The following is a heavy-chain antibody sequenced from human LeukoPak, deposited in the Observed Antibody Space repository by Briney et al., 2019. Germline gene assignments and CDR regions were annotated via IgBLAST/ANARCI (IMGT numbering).Heavy chain of an antibody. Sequence: WASVKVSCKASGYTFTGYYMHWVRQAPGQGLEWMGWINPNSGGTNYAQKFQGRVTMTRDTSISTAYMELSRLRSDDTAVYYYAREGEGGYCSSTSCYGLAPWGQGTLVTVSS. CDR3: AREGEGGYCSSTSCYGLAP. J-gene: IGHJ4*02. D-gene: IGHD2-2*03. V-gene: IGHV1-2*02. CDR1: GYTFTGYY. CDR2: INPNSGGT.